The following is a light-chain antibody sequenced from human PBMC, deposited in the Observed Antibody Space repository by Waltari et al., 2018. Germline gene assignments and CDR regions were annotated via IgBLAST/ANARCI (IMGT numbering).Light chain of an antibody. V-gene: IGLV3-21*02. Sequence: YVLTQPTSVSVAPGQTAIITCAGGNIEYKNVHWYKQKPGRAPVLVLYNDAVRPSGIPDRFSGSNSGNTATLTIRRVEAGDESDYYCQVGDISTDRPGVEFGGGTKLTVL. J-gene: IGLJ2*01. CDR2: NDA. CDR1: NIEYKN. CDR3: QVGDISTDRPGVE.